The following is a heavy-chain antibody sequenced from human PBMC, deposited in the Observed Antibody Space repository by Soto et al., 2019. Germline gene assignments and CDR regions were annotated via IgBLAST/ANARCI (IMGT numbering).Heavy chain of an antibody. V-gene: IGHV3-48*02. CDR1: GFTFSSYS. D-gene: IGHD6-6*01. CDR3: ARDLAYSSSSESWFDP. CDR2: ISSSSSTI. Sequence: GGPLRLSCAASGFTFSSYSMNWIRQAPGNGLEWVSYISSSSSTIYYADSVKGRFTISRDNAKNSLYLQMNSLRDEDTAVYYCARDLAYSSSSESWFDPWGQGTLVTVSS. J-gene: IGHJ5*02.